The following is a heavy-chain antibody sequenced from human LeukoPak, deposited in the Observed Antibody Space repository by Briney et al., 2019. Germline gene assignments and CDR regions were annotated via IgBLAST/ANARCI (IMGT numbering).Heavy chain of an antibody. CDR2: ISSAGVT. V-gene: IGHV3-23*01. J-gene: IGHJ4*02. CDR3: AKDGGDSPGHELFDY. Sequence: PGGSLGLSCEASGFTLSNYAMSWVRQAPGGGLEWVSLISSAGVTYYADSAKGRFTISRDTSKNTMFLEMNSLRAEDTAIYYCAKDGGDSPGHELFDYRGQGTLVTVPS. D-gene: IGHD3-16*01. CDR1: GFTLSNYA.